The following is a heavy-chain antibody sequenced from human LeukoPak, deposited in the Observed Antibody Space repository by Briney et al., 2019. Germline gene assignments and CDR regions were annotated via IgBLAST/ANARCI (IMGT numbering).Heavy chain of an antibody. J-gene: IGHJ4*02. CDR2: ISAYNGNT. D-gene: IGHD3-22*01. CDR1: GYTFTSYG. CDR3: ARDFRTCYYDSSGYLLFDY. V-gene: IGHV1-18*01. Sequence: ASVKVSCKASGYTFTSYGISWVRQAPGQGLEWMGWISAYNGNTNYAQKLQGRVTMTTDTSTSTAYMELRSLRSDDTAVYYCARDFRTCYYDSSGYLLFDYWGQGTLVTVSS.